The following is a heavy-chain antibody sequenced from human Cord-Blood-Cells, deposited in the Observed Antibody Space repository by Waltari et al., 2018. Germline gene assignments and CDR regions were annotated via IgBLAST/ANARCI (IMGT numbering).Heavy chain of an antibody. V-gene: IGHV4-39*01. Sequence: QLQLQESGPGLVKPSETLSLTCTVSGGSISSSSYYWGWIRQPTGKGLEWIGSIYYSGSTYYNPSLKSRVTISVDTSKNQFSLKLSSVTAADTAVYYCARVFSGSFDYWGQGTLVTVSS. CDR2: IYYSGST. CDR1: GGSISSSSYY. D-gene: IGHD1-26*01. J-gene: IGHJ4*02. CDR3: ARVFSGSFDY.